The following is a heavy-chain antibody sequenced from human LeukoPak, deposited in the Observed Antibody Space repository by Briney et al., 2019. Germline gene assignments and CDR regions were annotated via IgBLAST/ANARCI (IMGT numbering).Heavy chain of an antibody. Sequence: GGSLRLSCAASGFIFSDYGMHWVRQAPGKGLEWVGRIRSKTDGGSIEYGAPVKGRFTISRDDSKNTLDLQVNSLTTEDTAVYYCTTGRVLWGQGTLVTVSS. J-gene: IGHJ4*02. CDR2: IRSKTDGGSI. V-gene: IGHV3-15*01. CDR3: TTGRVL. CDR1: GFIFSDYG.